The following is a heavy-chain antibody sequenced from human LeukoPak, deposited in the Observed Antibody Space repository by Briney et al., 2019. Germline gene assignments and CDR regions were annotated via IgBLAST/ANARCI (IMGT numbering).Heavy chain of an antibody. V-gene: IGHV1-18*04. D-gene: IGHD4-23*01. J-gene: IGHJ6*03. Sequence: GASVKVSCKASGYIFISHGISWVQQAPGQGLEWMGWISPHNGKTEYAQKFQGRVSMTRDRSTSTVYMELRSLRSDDTAVYYCARESPPLTTVITKYYQYFMDVWGKGTTVTVSS. CDR3: ARESPPLTTVITKYYQYFMDV. CDR2: ISPHNGKT. CDR1: GYIFISHG.